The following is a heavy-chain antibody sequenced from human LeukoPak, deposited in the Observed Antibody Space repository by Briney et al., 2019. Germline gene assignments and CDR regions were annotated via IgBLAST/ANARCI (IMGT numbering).Heavy chain of an antibody. Sequence: SETLSLTCTVSGGSISSYYWSWIRQPAGKGLEWIGRIYTSGSTNYNPSLKSRVTMSVDTSKNQFSLKLSSVTAADTAVYYCARFFSIPGGGAFDIWGQGTMVTVSS. CDR3: ARFFSIPGGGAFDI. D-gene: IGHD1-14*01. J-gene: IGHJ3*02. V-gene: IGHV4-4*07. CDR2: IYTSGST. CDR1: GGSISSYY.